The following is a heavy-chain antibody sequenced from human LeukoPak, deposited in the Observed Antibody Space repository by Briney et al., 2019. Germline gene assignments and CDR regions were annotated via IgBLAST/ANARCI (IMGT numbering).Heavy chain of an antibody. D-gene: IGHD2-15*01. V-gene: IGHV3-30*04. CDR3: PRGIVVVVAANDLIDY. CDR2: ISYDGSNK. J-gene: IGHJ4*02. CDR1: GFPFISYA. Sequence: GGSLRLSCGASGFPFISYAMNGGRQAPGKGLEGGAVISYDGSNKYYADSVKGGFTISRDNSNHTLYLQMNSLRAEDTAVYYCPRGIVVVVAANDLIDYRGQGTLGTVS.